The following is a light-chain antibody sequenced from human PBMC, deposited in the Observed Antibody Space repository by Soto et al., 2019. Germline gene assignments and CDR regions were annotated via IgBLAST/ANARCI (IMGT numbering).Light chain of an antibody. CDR2: LGS. CDR1: QSLLHSNGYNF. Sequence: DIVMTQSPLSLPVTPGEPASISCRSNQSLLHSNGYNFLDWYLQKPGQPPHLLVYLGSNRASGVPERFSGSGSGTDFTLKISRVEAGDVGVYYCMQVLQPGFTFGPGTRVDIK. V-gene: IGKV2-28*01. CDR3: MQVLQPGFT. J-gene: IGKJ3*01.